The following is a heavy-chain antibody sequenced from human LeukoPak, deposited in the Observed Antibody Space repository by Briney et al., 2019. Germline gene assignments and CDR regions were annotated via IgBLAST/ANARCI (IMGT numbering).Heavy chain of an antibody. CDR3: ARGRDYYDSSGYSH. V-gene: IGHV4-39*07. CDR2: INHSGST. CDR1: GGSISSSGYY. Sequence: SETLSLTCTVSGGSISSSGYYWSWIRQPPGKGLERIGEINHSGSTNYNPSLKSRVTISVDTSKNQFSLKLSSVTAADTAVYYCARGRDYYDSSGYSHWGQGTLVTVSS. D-gene: IGHD3-22*01. J-gene: IGHJ4*02.